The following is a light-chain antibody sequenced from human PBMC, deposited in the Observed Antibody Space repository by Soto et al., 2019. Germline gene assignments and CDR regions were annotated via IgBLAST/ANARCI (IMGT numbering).Light chain of an antibody. CDR1: QSISSW. Sequence: DIQMTQSPSTLSASVGDIVIISCRASQSISSWLAWYQQKPGKAPKLLIYKASSLESGVPSRFSGSGSGTEFTLTISSLEPEDFAIYFCQQRGNWWTFGQGTKVE. J-gene: IGKJ1*01. CDR2: KAS. V-gene: IGKV1-5*03. CDR3: QQRGNWWT.